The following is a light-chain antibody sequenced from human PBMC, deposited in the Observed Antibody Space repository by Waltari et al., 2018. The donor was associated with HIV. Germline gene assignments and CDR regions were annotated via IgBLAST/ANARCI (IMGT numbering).Light chain of an antibody. V-gene: IGKV1-39*01. Sequence: DIQLTQSPSSLSASVGGRVTITCRASHNISLYLTWYHQREGEAPKLLIYGALNLHPGLSTRFRGSASGTDFTLSITNVQPVDFASYFCQQSYLAPYTFGGGTKL. CDR3: QQSYLAPYT. CDR2: GAL. J-gene: IGKJ4*02. CDR1: HNISLY.